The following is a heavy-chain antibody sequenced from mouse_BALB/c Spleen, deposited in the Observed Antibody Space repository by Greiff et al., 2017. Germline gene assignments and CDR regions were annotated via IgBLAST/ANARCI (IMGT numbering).Heavy chain of an antibody. V-gene: IGHV7-3*02. CDR2: IRNKANGYTT. J-gene: IGHJ3*01. Sequence: EVKVVESGGGLVQPGGSLRLSCATSGFTFTDYYMSWVRQPPGKALEWLGFIRNKANGYTTEYSASVKGRFTISRDNSQSILYLQMNTLRAEDSATYYCASIYYDYDEFAYWGQGTLVTVSA. D-gene: IGHD2-4*01. CDR3: ASIYYDYDEFAY. CDR1: GFTFTDYY.